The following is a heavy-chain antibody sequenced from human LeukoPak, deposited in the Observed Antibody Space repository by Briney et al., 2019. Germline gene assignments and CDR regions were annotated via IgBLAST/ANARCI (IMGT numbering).Heavy chain of an antibody. V-gene: IGHV3-33*01. Sequence: GGSLRLSCTASGLTFNIYPMHWVRQAPGKGLEWVGVVWADGSNTYYGDSVKGRFTISRDNSENTLYLQMNSLRIDDTAVYYCARGPPSEGYWLDTWGQGTLVTVSS. CDR2: VWADGSNT. CDR3: ARGPPSEGYWLDT. CDR1: GLTFNIYP. D-gene: IGHD2-15*01. J-gene: IGHJ5*02.